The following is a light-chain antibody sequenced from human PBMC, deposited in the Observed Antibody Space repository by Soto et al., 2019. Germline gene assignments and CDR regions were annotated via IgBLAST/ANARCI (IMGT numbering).Light chain of an antibody. CDR2: DAS. CDR3: QQYGDSPLT. J-gene: IGKJ3*01. V-gene: IGKV3-11*01. Sequence: EIVLTQSPATLSLSPGERATLSCRASQSVSSYLAWYQQKAGQDPRLLIYDASNRATGIPARFSGSGSGTDFTLTISRLEPEDFGVYYCQQYGDSPLTSGPGTKVDIK. CDR1: QSVSSY.